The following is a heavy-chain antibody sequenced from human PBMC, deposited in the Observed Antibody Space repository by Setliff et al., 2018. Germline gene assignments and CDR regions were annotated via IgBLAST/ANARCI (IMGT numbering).Heavy chain of an antibody. CDR2: IRQDGTEK. V-gene: IGHV3-7*03. D-gene: IGHD1-7*01. CDR3: ASRTHPHVITGITQGGGWWYYYYMDV. CDR1: GFTFSDYY. J-gene: IGHJ6*03. Sequence: PGGSLRLSCAASGFTFSDYYMIWIRQTPGKGLEWVANIRQDGTEKYYVDSVKGRFSISRDNAKKSMFLQMTSLRADDTAVYYCASRTHPHVITGITQGGGWWYYYYMDVWGKGTTVTVSS.